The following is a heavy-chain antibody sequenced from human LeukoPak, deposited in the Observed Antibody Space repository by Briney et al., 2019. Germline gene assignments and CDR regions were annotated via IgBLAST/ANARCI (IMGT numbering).Heavy chain of an antibody. CDR1: GFTFNNYW. J-gene: IGHJ6*03. V-gene: IGHV3-74*01. D-gene: IGHD6-13*01. CDR2: TNTHGTSA. CDR3: LAGYYYYYMDV. Sequence: SGGSLRLSCAASGFTFNNYWVHWVRQAPGKGRVWVARTNTHGTSANYADSVKGRFIISRDNANNTLYLQMNGLRDEDTGVYYALAGYYYYYMDVWGKGTTVTVSS.